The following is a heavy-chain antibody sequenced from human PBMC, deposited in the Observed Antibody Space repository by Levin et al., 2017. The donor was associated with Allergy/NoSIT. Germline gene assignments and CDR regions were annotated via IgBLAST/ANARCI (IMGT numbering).Heavy chain of an antibody. V-gene: IGHV5-51*01. CDR2: IYPDDSDT. CDR3: ARGKQWLTQSPFDY. J-gene: IGHJ4*02. D-gene: IGHD6-19*01. Sequence: SCNGSGYGFTNYWIGWVRQMPGKGLELMGSIYPDDSDTRYSPSFEGQVTISADKSITTAYLQWNSLKASDTAMYYCARGKQWLTQSPFDYWGQGTLVTVSS. CDR1: GYGFTNYW.